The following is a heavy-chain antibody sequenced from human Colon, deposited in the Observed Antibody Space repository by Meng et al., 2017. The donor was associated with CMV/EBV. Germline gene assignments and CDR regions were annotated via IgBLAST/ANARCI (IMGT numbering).Heavy chain of an antibody. CDR2: ISTSGGT. CDR3: AKALGFLGWSSSHDPFDI. V-gene: IGHV3-23*01. J-gene: IGHJ3*02. Sequence: GGSLRPSCAASGFTFTSFALSWVRQAPGKGLEWVASISTSGGTNYADSVKGRFTISRDISTNTTFLLLSNLRAEDTAIYYCAKALGFLGWSSSHDPFDIWGQGTMVTVSS. D-gene: IGHD1-26*01. CDR1: GFTFTSFA.